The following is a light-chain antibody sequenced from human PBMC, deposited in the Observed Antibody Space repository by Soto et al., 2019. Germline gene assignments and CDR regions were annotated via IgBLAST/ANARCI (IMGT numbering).Light chain of an antibody. V-gene: IGLV2-14*01. Sequence: QSAPTQPASVSGSPGQSITISCTGTSSDVGDYNYVSWYQQHPGKAPKLIIYGVSNRPSGISNRFSGSKSGNTASLTVSGLQAEDEADYYCSSYTATNTLVFGGGTKLTVL. CDR1: SSDVGDYNY. J-gene: IGLJ2*01. CDR2: GVS. CDR3: SSYTATNTLV.